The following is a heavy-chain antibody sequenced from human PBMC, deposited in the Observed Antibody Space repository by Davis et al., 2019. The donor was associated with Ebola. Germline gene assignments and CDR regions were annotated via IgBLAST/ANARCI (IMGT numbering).Heavy chain of an antibody. D-gene: IGHD3-16*01. Sequence: ASVKVSCKASGYTFTDYYVHWVRQAPGQGLEWVGRVHPISGVTNYAQKFRGRVTMTRDTSISTAYMEVTSLTSDDTAVYYCGVPGRSGGSAGGSISGMLVWGKGTTVTVSS. V-gene: IGHV1-2*06. CDR1: GYTFTDYY. CDR3: GVPGRSGGSAGGSISGMLV. CDR2: VHPISGVT. J-gene: IGHJ6*04.